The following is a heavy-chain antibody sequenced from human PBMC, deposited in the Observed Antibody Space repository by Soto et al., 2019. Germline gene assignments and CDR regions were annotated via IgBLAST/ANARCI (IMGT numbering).Heavy chain of an antibody. CDR1: GYTFTSYA. V-gene: IGHV1-3*05. CDR3: AGAVQLRGDV. Sequence: QVQLVQSGAEEKKPGASVKVSCKASGYTFTSYAMHWVRQAPGQRLEWMGWINAGNGNRKYSQKFQGRVTITRDTSASTAYMELSSLRSEDTAVYYCAGAVQLRGDVWGQGTPVTVSS. J-gene: IGHJ6*02. D-gene: IGHD1-1*01. CDR2: INAGNGNR.